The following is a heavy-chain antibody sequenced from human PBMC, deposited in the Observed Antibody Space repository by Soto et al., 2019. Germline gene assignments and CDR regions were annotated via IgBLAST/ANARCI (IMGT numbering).Heavy chain of an antibody. V-gene: IGHV1-18*01. J-gene: IGHJ4*02. Sequence: ASVKVSCKASGYTFTSYGISWVRQAPGQGLEWMGWISAYNGNTNYAQKLQGRVTMTTDTSTSTAYMELRSLRSDDTAVYYFARVPGVGIAVAGPRSGDYWGQGTLVTVSS. CDR3: ARVPGVGIAVAGPRSGDY. D-gene: IGHD6-19*01. CDR1: GYTFTSYG. CDR2: ISAYNGNT.